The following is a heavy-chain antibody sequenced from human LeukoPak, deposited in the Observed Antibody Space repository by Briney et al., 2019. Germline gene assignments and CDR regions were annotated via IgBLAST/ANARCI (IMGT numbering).Heavy chain of an antibody. J-gene: IGHJ3*02. CDR1: GFTFSDYA. CDR2: MSYDGSNK. D-gene: IGHD2-2*01. Sequence: GRSLRLSCAAAGFTFSDYAIHWVRQAPGKGLEWVAVMSYDGSNKYYADSVKGRFTISRDNAQNSLYLQMKSLRAEDTAVYYCVGYCTSTTCRDALDIWGQGTMVTVSS. CDR3: VGYCTSTTCRDALDI. V-gene: IGHV3-30-3*01.